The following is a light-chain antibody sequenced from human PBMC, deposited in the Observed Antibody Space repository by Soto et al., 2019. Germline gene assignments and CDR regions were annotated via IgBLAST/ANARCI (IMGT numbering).Light chain of an antibody. Sequence: AIQMTQSPSSLSASVGDRVTITFRARQGIRNDLGWYQQRPVEAPKLLIYGTSNLQSEVPSRFSGSGSGTDYTLTISSLQPEDFATDYCLQYYTCPRTFGQGTQVEIK. CDR2: GTS. CDR3: LQYYTCPRT. J-gene: IGKJ1*01. V-gene: IGKV1-6*01. CDR1: QGIRND.